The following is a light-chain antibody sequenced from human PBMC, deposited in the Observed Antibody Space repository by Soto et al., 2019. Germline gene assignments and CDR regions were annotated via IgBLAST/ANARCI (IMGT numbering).Light chain of an antibody. Sequence: QSALTQPRSVSGSPGQSVTISGTGTSSDVGGYNYVSWYQHHPGKAPKFIIFDVSSRPSGVPDRFSGSKSGNTAYLTISGLQAEDEADYYCCSLAGGNIFRVFGGGTQLTVL. CDR2: DVS. CDR3: CSLAGGNIFRV. V-gene: IGLV2-11*01. CDR1: SSDVGGYNY. J-gene: IGLJ2*01.